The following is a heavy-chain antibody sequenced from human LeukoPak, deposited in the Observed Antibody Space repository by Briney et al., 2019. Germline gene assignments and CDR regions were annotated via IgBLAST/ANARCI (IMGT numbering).Heavy chain of an antibody. J-gene: IGHJ3*01. D-gene: IGHD2/OR15-2a*01. V-gene: IGHV4-59*02. CDR1: GGSVASSH. CDR2: IHYSGGT. CDR3: ARLGTTFDAFDL. Sequence: SQTLSLTCTVAGGSVASSHWGSIRHPPGKGLGLMGFIHYSGGTNYNPSLRSRLTISIDSSKNQFSLTLNSATAADTAVYYCARLGTTFDAFDLWGQGTMITVSS.